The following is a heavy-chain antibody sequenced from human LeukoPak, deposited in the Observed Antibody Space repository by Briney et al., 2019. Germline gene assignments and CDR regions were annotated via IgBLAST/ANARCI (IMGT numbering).Heavy chain of an antibody. D-gene: IGHD3-9*01. CDR1: GGSINSNNYY. Sequence: SETLSLTCTVSGGSINSNNYYWGWIRQPPGKGLEWIGSIYSSGSAYYNPSLKSRVTISVDTSKNQFSLRLSSVTAADTAVYYCARDRILTGYYNWFDPWGQGTLVTVSS. J-gene: IGHJ5*02. CDR3: ARDRILTGYYNWFDP. V-gene: IGHV4-39*07. CDR2: IYSSGSA.